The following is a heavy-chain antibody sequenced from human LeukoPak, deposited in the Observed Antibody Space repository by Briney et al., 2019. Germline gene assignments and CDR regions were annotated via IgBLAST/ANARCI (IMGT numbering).Heavy chain of an antibody. V-gene: IGHV1-18*01. CDR2: ISAYNGNT. D-gene: IGHD3-22*01. CDR3: AREGRSSGYYSYNWFDP. J-gene: IGHJ5*02. Sequence: GASVKVSCKASGGTFSSYAISWVRQAPGQGLEWMGWISAYNGNTNYAQKLQGRVTMTTDTSTSTAYMELRSLRSDDTAVYYCAREGRSSGYYSYNWFDPWGQGTLVTVSS. CDR1: GGTFSSYA.